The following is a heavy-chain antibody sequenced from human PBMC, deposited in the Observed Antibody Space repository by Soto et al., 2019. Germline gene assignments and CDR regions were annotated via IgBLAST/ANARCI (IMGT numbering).Heavy chain of an antibody. V-gene: IGHV4-59*01. CDR1: GGSLTGFY. Sequence: TSETLSLTCGVYGGSLTGFYWSWIRQPPGKGLEWIGYIFHSGSSNYHPSLKSRVTISVDTSKSQISLRLTSVTAADTAVYYCARASGLGVAHIDYWGQGTLVTVS. D-gene: IGHD6-19*01. J-gene: IGHJ4*02. CDR3: ARASGLGVAHIDY. CDR2: IFHSGSS.